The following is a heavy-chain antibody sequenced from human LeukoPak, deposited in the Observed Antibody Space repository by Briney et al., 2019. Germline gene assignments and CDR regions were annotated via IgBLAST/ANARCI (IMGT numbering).Heavy chain of an antibody. CDR2: IYYRGST. CDR1: GGSMSNYY. J-gene: IGHJ3*02. CDR3: ARVDHYYDSSGYPNDAFDI. D-gene: IGHD3-22*01. V-gene: IGHV4-59*01. Sequence: SETLSLTCTVSGGSMSNYYWGWIRQPPGKGLEWIGYIYYRGSTNYNPSLKSRVTISVDTSKNQFSLKLSSVTAADTAVYYCARVDHYYDSSGYPNDAFDIWGQGTMVTVSS.